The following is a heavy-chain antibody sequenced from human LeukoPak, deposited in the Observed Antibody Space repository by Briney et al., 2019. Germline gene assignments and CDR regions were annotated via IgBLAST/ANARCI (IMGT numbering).Heavy chain of an antibody. Sequence: GASVKVSCNASGYSLTTYGFSWVRQAPGQGLEWMGLVKPKSGDSDFVQKFRGRVTVTTDVSTTTIHMELSNLRSDDTAVYYCARDRGVPGPGNALDIWGQGTMVTVSS. J-gene: IGHJ3*02. D-gene: IGHD2-8*01. CDR1: GYSLTTYG. V-gene: IGHV1-18*01. CDR2: VKPKSGDS. CDR3: ARDRGVPGPGNALDI.